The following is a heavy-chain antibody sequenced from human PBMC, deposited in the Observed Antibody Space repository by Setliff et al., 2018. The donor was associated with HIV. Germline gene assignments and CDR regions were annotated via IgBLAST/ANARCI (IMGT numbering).Heavy chain of an antibody. J-gene: IGHJ4*01. CDR1: GFSLASIGVG. CDR2: IYWDDDT. D-gene: IGHD3-10*01. CDR3: AHVSYYREVYFDA. Sequence: SGPTLEPPQTLTLTCTVSGFSLASIGVGVGWVRQPPGEGLEWLALIYWDDDTRYNPSLKNRLTITKDTSRNQVDLTVSNMDPVDTATYFCAHVSYYREVYFDAWGQGILVTVSS. V-gene: IGHV2-5*02.